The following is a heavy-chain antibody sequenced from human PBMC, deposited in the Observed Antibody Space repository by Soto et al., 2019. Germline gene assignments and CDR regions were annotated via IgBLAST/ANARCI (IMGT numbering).Heavy chain of an antibody. V-gene: IGHV4-34*01. CDR3: ARGAGTTVTTDYSLSYYYGMDV. D-gene: IGHD4-17*01. Sequence: SETLSRTCAVYGGSFSGYYWSWIRQPPGKGLEWIGEINHSGSTNYNPSLKSRVTISVDTSKNQFSLKLSSVSAAATAVYYCARGAGTTVTTDYSLSYYYGMDVWGQGTTVTVSS. J-gene: IGHJ6*02. CDR1: GGSFSGYY. CDR2: INHSGST.